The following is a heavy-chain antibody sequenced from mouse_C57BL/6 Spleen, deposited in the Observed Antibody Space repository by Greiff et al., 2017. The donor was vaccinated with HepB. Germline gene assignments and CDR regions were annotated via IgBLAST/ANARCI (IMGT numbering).Heavy chain of an antibody. J-gene: IGHJ2*01. D-gene: IGHD1-1*01. CDR1: GYTFTEYT. V-gene: IGHV1-62-2*01. CDR3: ARHERKGNYYGTSYFDY. Sequence: QVQLQQSGAELVKPGASVKLSCKASGYTFTEYTIHWVKQRSGQGLEWIGWFYPGSGSIKYNEKFKDKATLTADKSSSTVYMELSRLTSEDSAVYFCARHERKGNYYGTSYFDYWGQGTTLTVSS. CDR2: FYPGSGSI.